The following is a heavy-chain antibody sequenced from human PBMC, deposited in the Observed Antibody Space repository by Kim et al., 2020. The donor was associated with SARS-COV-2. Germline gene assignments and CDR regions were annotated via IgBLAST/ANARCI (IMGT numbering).Heavy chain of an antibody. Sequence: YADSVKGRFTIARDNAKNSRYLQMNSLRAEETAVYYCARGYSSSWALDYWGQGTLVTVSS. CDR3: ARGYSSSWALDY. J-gene: IGHJ4*02. V-gene: IGHV3-21*01. D-gene: IGHD6-13*01.